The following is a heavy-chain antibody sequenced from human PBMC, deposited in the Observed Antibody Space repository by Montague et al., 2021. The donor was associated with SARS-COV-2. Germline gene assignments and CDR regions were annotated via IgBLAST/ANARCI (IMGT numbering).Heavy chain of an antibody. D-gene: IGHD1-7*01. J-gene: IGHJ4*02. V-gene: IGHV4-31*03. Sequence: TLSLTRTVSGASISSGGDYWNWIRQHPGKGLEWIGHIYYSVSTNFNPSLKSRVTISEDTSKNQISLKLSSVTAADTAVYYCARDRELVDWGQGIMVIVSS. CDR3: ARDRELVD. CDR2: IYYSVST. CDR1: GASISSGGDY.